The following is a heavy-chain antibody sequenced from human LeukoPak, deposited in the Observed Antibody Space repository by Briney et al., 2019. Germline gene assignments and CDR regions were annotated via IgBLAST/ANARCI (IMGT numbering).Heavy chain of an antibody. D-gene: IGHD4-23*01. J-gene: IGHJ4*02. CDR3: AGDLLHDYGGNGYDY. Sequence: SVKVSCKASGDTFSRYAISWVRLAPGQGLEWMGGIIPIFGITNYAQRFQGRVTITADKSTSTAYMELSSLRSEDTTVYYCAGDLLHDYGGNGYDYWGQGTLVTVSS. V-gene: IGHV1-69*10. CDR1: GDTFSRYA. CDR2: IIPIFGIT.